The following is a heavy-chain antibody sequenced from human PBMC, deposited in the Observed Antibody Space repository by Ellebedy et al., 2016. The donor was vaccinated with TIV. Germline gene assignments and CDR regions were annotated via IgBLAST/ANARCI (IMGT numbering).Heavy chain of an antibody. CDR1: GGSISSYY. V-gene: IGHV4-59*08. J-gene: IGHJ4*02. CDR2: IYYSGST. CDR3: ARHGKVDTAMVYFDY. D-gene: IGHD5-18*01. Sequence: MPSETLSLTCTVSGGSISSYYWSWIRQPPGKGLEGIGYIYYSGSTNYNPSLKSRVTISVDTSKNKFSLKLSSVTAADTAVYYCARHGKVDTAMVYFDYWGQGTLVTVSS.